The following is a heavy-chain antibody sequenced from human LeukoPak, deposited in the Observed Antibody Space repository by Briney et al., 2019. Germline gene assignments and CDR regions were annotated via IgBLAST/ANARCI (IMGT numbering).Heavy chain of an antibody. J-gene: IGHJ5*02. Sequence: ASVKVSCKASGYTFTGYYLHWVRQAPGQGLEWMGWISPNSGGTNYAQKFQDRVTMTRDTSTSTAYMEVRRLTSDDTAVYYCAKDSSVWGSLNYFDPWGQGTLVTVST. CDR3: AKDSSVWGSLNYFDP. CDR2: ISPNSGGT. D-gene: IGHD3-16*01. CDR1: GYTFTGYY. V-gene: IGHV1-2*02.